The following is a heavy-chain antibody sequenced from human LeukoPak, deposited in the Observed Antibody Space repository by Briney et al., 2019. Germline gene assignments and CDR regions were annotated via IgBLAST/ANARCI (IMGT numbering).Heavy chain of an antibody. CDR1: GYTFTGYY. Sequence: ASVKVSCKASGYTFTGYYIHWVRQAPGQGLEWMGRINCNGGGTSYAQKFQGRVTMTRDTSISTACMELDRLTSDDTAVYYCVRDYGPYPGCSWFDPWGQGTLVTVSS. V-gene: IGHV1-2*06. CDR3: VRDYGPYPGCSWFDP. J-gene: IGHJ5*02. CDR2: INCNGGGT. D-gene: IGHD2-21*01.